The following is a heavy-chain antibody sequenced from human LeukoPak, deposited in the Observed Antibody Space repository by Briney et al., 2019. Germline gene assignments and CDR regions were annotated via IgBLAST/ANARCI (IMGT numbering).Heavy chain of an antibody. CDR2: IIPIFGTA. V-gene: IGHV1-69*05. CDR1: GGTFSSYA. D-gene: IGHD3-3*01. J-gene: IGHJ5*02. Sequence: ASVKVSCKASGGTFSSYAISWARQAPGQGLEWMGGIIPIFGTANYAQKLRGRVTMTTDTSTSTAYVELRSLRSDDTAVYYCARDLGDAIFGVVIIDWFDPWGQGTLVTVSS. CDR3: ARDLGDAIFGVVIIDWFDP.